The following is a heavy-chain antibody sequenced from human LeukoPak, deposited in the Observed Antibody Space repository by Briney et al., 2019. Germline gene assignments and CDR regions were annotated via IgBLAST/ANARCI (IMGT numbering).Heavy chain of an antibody. CDR2: IIPILGIA. CDR3: ARGTDYYDSSGPKWFDP. V-gene: IGHV1-69*02. J-gene: IGHJ5*02. Sequence: ASVKVSCKASGGTFSSYTISWGRHAPGQGLEWMGRIIPILGIANYAQKFQGRVTITADKSTSTAYMELSSLRSEDTAVYYCARGTDYYDSSGPKWFDPWGQGTLVTVSS. CDR1: GGTFSSYT. D-gene: IGHD3-22*01.